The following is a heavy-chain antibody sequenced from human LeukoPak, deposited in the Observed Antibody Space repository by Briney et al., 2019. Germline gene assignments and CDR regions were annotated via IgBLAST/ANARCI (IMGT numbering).Heavy chain of an antibody. CDR1: GGSFSGYY. J-gene: IGHJ6*03. CDR3: ARFVVVRGPMEYYYYYMDV. Sequence: SETLSLTCAVYGGSFSGYYWSWIRQPPGKGLEGIGYIYYSGTTNYNSSLKSRVTISVDTSKTQFSLNLSSVTAADTAVFFCARFVVVRGPMEYYYYYMDVWGRGTTVIVSS. V-gene: IGHV4-34*11. CDR2: IYYSGTT. D-gene: IGHD2-2*01.